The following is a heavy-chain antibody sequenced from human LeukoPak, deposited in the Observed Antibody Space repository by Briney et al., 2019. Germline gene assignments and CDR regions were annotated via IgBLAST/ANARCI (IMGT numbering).Heavy chain of an antibody. CDR2: ISSNGGST. Sequence: GGSLRLSCAASGFTFSGYAMHWVRQAPGKGLEYVSAISSNGGSTYYANSVKGRFTISRDNSKNTLYLQMGSLRAEDMAVYYCARADCSSTSCHTEDYWGQGTLVTVSS. CDR1: GFTFSGYA. D-gene: IGHD2-2*02. CDR3: ARADCSSTSCHTEDY. J-gene: IGHJ4*02. V-gene: IGHV3-64*01.